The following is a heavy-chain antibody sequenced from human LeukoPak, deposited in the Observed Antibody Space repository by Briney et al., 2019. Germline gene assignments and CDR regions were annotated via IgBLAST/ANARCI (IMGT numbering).Heavy chain of an antibody. J-gene: IGHJ6*04. V-gene: IGHV3-30*04. Sequence: GGCLRLSCAASGFTFSQFAVHWVRQAPGKGLEWVADISHDGRNTYYADSVKGRFTISRDNSKNTLYLQMNSLRAEDTAVYYCAELGITMIGGVWGKGTTVTISS. CDR2: ISHDGRNT. CDR1: GFTFSQFA. CDR3: AELGITMIGGV. D-gene: IGHD3-10*02.